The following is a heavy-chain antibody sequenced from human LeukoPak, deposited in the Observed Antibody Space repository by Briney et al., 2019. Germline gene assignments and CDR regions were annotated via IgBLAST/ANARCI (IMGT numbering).Heavy chain of an antibody. CDR1: GYTFTSYY. Sequence: ASVKVSCKASGYTFTSYYMHWVRQAPGQGLEWMGIINPSGGSTSYAQKFQGRVTMTRDTSISTAYMELSRLRSDDTAVYYCARGPELLWFGELLFPNWFDPWGQGTLVTVSS. CDR3: ARGPELLWFGELLFPNWFDP. D-gene: IGHD3-10*01. CDR2: INPSGGST. V-gene: IGHV1-46*01. J-gene: IGHJ5*02.